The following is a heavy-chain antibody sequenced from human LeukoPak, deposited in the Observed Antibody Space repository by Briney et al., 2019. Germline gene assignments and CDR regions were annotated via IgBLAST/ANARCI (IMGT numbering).Heavy chain of an antibody. V-gene: IGHV3-21*01. D-gene: IGHD6-13*01. J-gene: IGHJ6*02. CDR1: GFTFSSYS. Sequence: GGSLRLTCAASGFTFSSYSMNWVRQAPGKGLEWVSSISSSSSYIYYADSVKGRFTISRDNAKNSLYLQMNSLRAEDTAVYYCARDRRRSSSWFGTQEGGMDVWGQGTTVTVSS. CDR3: ARDRRRSSSWFGTQEGGMDV. CDR2: ISSSSSYI.